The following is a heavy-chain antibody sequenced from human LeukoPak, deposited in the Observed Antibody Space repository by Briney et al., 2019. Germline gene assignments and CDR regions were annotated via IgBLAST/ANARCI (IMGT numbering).Heavy chain of an antibody. D-gene: IGHD3-10*01. CDR2: INHSGST. V-gene: IGHV4-34*01. Sequence: ASETLSLTCAVYGGSFSGYYWSWIRQPPGKGLEWIGEINHSGSTNYNPSLKSRVTISVDTSKNQFSLKLSSVTAADTAVYYCARDHMLRGVDYWGQGTLVTVSS. J-gene: IGHJ4*02. CDR3: ARDHMLRGVDY. CDR1: GGSFSGYY.